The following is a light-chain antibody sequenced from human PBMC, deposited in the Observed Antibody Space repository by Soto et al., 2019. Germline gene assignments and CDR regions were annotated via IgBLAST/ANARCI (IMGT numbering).Light chain of an antibody. CDR1: QSISNY. V-gene: IGKV1-39*01. Sequence: DIQMTQSPSSLSASVGDRVTIACRTSQSISNYLNWYQQKPGKAPKLLIYAAFSLQSGVPSRFSGSGSGTEFTLTISSLQAEDFATYYWQQSYSTPRTFGQGTKVEIK. J-gene: IGKJ1*01. CDR2: AAF. CDR3: QQSYSTPRT.